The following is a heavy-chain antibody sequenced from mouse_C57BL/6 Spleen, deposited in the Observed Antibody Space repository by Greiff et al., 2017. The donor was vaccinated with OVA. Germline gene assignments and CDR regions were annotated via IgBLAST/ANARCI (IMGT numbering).Heavy chain of an antibody. CDR2: IYPGDGDT. J-gene: IGHJ3*01. D-gene: IGHD2-1*01. V-gene: IGHV1-82*01. Sequence: VQLQQSGPELVKPGASVKISCKASGYAFSSSWMNWVKQRPGKGLEWIGRIYPGDGDTNYNGKFKGKATLTADKSSSTAYMQLSSLTSEDSAVYFCARYGIYYGSFAYWGQGTLVTVSA. CDR1: GYAFSSSW. CDR3: ARYGIYYGSFAY.